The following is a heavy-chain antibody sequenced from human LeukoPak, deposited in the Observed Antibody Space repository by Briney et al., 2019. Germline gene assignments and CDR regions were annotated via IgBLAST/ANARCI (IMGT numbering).Heavy chain of an antibody. CDR2: INHSGST. D-gene: IGHD3-16*02. CDR1: GGSFSVYY. CDR3: AGRDYDYVWGSYRPLDY. J-gene: IGHJ4*02. V-gene: IGHV4-34*01. Sequence: PSETLSLTCAVYGGSFSVYYWSWIRQPPGKGLEWIGEINHSGSTNYNPSLKSRVTISVDTSKNQFSLKLSSVTAADTAVYYCAGRDYDYVWGSYRPLDYWGQGTLVTVSS.